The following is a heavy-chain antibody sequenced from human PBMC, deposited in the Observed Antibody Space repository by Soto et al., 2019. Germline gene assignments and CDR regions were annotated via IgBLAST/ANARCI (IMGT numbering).Heavy chain of an antibody. CDR2: INQSGST. J-gene: IGHJ2*01. D-gene: IGHD3-10*01. Sequence: KELEWIGEINQSGSTNYTPYLKSRVTISVDTSKNQLSLKLSSVTAADTAVYYCFFFRRRSGLNYYRSVSAFLLNRSSDL. V-gene: IGHV4-34*01. CDR3: FFFRRRSGLNYYRSVSAFLLNRSSDL.